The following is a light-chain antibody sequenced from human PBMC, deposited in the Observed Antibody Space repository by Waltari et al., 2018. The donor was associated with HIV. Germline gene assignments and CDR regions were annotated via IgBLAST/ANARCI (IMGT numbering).Light chain of an antibody. J-gene: IGLJ3*02. Sequence: SYDLTQPPSVSVSSGQTATVTCSGVNLGHKYVSWYQQRSGQSPVLVIYQDTKRPQWIPERFYGSTSENTATLTIYETQPLDEAHYSCQAWDSGTIVFGGGTNLTVL. CDR1: NLGHKY. V-gene: IGLV3-1*01. CDR2: QDT. CDR3: QAWDSGTIV.